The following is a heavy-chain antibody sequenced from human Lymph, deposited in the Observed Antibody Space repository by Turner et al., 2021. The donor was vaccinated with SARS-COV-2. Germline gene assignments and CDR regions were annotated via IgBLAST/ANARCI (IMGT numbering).Heavy chain of an antibody. V-gene: IGHV3-30-3*01. D-gene: IGHD3-16*01. CDR2: ISYDGSNK. CDR1: GFTFSPYA. J-gene: IGHJ5*02. Sequence: QGEPVDPGGGVVPPGRSLYLSCASSGFTFSPYAVHWVRQAPSKGLEWLALISYDGSNKYYADTVKGRFTISRDNSKNTLYLQMNSLRPEDTAVYYCARDGGGWIDHWGQGTLVTVSS. CDR3: ARDGGGWIDH.